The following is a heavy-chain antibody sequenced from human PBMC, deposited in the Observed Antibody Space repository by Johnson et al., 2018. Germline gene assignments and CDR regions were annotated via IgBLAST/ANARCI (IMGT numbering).Heavy chain of an antibody. CDR1: GFTFSSYA. D-gene: IGHD3-16*01. Sequence: VQLVESGGGLVQPGGSLRLSCAASGFTFSSYAMSWVRQAPGKGLEWVSAISGSGGSTYYADSVKGRFTISRDNSKNTLYLQMNSRRAEDTAVYYCASEVGLLGGTYYYYGLDVWGQGTTVTVSS. J-gene: IGHJ6*02. CDR2: ISGSGGST. V-gene: IGHV3-23*04. CDR3: ASEVGLLGGTYYYYGLDV.